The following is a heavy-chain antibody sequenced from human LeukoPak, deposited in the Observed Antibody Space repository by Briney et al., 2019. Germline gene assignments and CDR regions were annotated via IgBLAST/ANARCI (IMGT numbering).Heavy chain of an antibody. Sequence: PGGSLRLSCAASGFTVSSNYMSWVRQAPGKGLEWVSSISSSSSYIYYADSVKGRFTISRDNAKNSLYLQMNSLRAEDTAVYYCASLKGVLLWFGESWGQGTLVTVSS. D-gene: IGHD3-10*01. V-gene: IGHV3-21*01. CDR1: GFTVSSNY. CDR2: ISSSSSYI. J-gene: IGHJ5*02. CDR3: ASLKGVLLWFGES.